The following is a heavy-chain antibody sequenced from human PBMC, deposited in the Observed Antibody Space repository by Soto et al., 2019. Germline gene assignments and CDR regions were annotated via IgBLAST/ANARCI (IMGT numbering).Heavy chain of an antibody. CDR1: GGSISSGGYY. Sequence: QVQLQESGPGLVKPSQTLSLTCTVSGGSISSGGYYWNWIRQHPGKGLEWIGYIYYSGSTYYNPSLRSRVTISVDTSKNHFSRKLSSVTAADTAVYYCARDHGDYGWEFDSWGQGTLVTVSS. CDR2: IYYSGST. CDR3: ARDHGDYGWEFDS. V-gene: IGHV4-31*03. J-gene: IGHJ4*02. D-gene: IGHD4-17*01.